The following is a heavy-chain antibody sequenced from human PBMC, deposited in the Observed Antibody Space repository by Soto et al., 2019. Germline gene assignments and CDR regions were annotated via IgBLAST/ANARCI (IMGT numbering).Heavy chain of an antibody. CDR3: ARSTYSGSYYGPYDY. V-gene: IGHV1-3*01. CDR2: INAGHGTT. D-gene: IGHD1-26*01. Sequence: ASVKVSCKTSGYTFTHYAIHWVRQAPGQSLEWMGWINAGHGTTQYSPKFQGRASITRDTSATTASMELNNLRYEDTAVYFCARSTYSGSYYGPYDYWGQGTLVTVYS. J-gene: IGHJ4*02. CDR1: GYTFTHYA.